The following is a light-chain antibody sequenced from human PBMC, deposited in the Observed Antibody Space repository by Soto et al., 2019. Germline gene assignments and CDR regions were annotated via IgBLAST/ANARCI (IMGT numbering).Light chain of an antibody. CDR2: GAS. V-gene: IGKV3-20*01. CDR1: QSVSSSY. CDR3: QQYGSSPWT. J-gene: IGKJ1*01. Sequence: EIVLTQSPGTLSLSPGERATLSCRASQSVSSSYLAWYQQKPGQAPRLLIYGASSRATGIPDMFSGSGSGTDFTLTSNRLEPEDFAVYYCQQYGSSPWTFGQGTKVESK.